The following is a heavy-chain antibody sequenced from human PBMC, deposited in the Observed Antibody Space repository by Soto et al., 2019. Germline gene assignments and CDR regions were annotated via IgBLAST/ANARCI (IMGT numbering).Heavy chain of an antibody. D-gene: IGHD2-15*01. V-gene: IGHV4-30-2*01. J-gene: IGHJ4*02. CDR2: IYHSGST. CDR1: GGSISSGGYS. Sequence: SETLSLTCAVSGGSISSGGYSWSWIRQPPGKGLEWIGYIYHSGSTYYNPSLKSRVTISVDRSKNQFSLKLSSVTAADAAVYYCARAFDCSGGSCSPSFDYWGQGTLVTVSS. CDR3: ARAFDCSGGSCSPSFDY.